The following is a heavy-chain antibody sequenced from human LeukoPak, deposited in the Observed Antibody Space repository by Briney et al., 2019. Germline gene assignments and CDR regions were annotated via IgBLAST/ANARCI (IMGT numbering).Heavy chain of an antibody. V-gene: IGHV3-53*01. CDR1: GFTVSSNY. CDR2: IYSGGST. Sequence: GGSLRLSCAASGFTVSSNYMSWVRQAPGKGLEWVSVIYSGGSTYYADSVKGRFTISRDDSKNTLYLQMNSLRAEDTAVYYCAKTRPLDSSSWSHGDYWGQGTLVTVSS. CDR3: AKTRPLDSSSWSHGDY. D-gene: IGHD6-13*01. J-gene: IGHJ4*02.